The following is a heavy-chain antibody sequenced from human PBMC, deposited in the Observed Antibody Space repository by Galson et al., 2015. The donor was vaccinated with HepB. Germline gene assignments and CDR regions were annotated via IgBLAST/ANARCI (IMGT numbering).Heavy chain of an antibody. CDR1: GFTFSDYY. CDR3: ARTSSGWYGYYYYGMDV. D-gene: IGHD6-19*01. V-gene: IGHV3-11*06. J-gene: IGHJ6*02. Sequence: SLRLSCAASGFTFSDYYMSWIRQAPGKGLEWVSYISSSSSYTNYADSVKGRFTISRDNAKNSLYLQMNSLRAEDTAVYYCARTSSGWYGYYYYGMDVWGQGTTVTVSS. CDR2: ISSSSSYT.